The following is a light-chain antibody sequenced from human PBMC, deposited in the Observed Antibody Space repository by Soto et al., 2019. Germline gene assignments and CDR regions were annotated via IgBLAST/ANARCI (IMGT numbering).Light chain of an antibody. CDR2: DAS. J-gene: IGKJ1*01. Sequence: EIVLTQSPATLSLSPGERATLSCRASQSVSNSLAWYQQKPGQAPRLLIYDASNRATGIPARFSGSGSGTDFTLTISSLEPVDFAVYYCQQRNNWPPWTFGQGTKVEIK. CDR3: QQRNNWPPWT. V-gene: IGKV3-11*01. CDR1: QSVSNS.